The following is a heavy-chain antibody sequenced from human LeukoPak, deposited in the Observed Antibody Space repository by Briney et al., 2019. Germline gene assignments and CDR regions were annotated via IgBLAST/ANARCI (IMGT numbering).Heavy chain of an antibody. Sequence: SGGSLRLSCAASGLTFSSNWMSWVRQAPGKGLEWVANIKQDGSEKYYVDSVKGRFTISRDNVKNSLHLQMNSLRAEDTAVYYCARNVLLEGFDYWGQGTLVTVSS. CDR3: ARNVLLEGFDY. CDR1: GLTFSSNW. CDR2: IKQDGSEK. V-gene: IGHV3-7*01. D-gene: IGHD3-10*01. J-gene: IGHJ4*02.